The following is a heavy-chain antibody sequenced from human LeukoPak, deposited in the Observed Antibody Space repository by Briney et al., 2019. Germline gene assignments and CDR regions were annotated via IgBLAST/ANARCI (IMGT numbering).Heavy chain of an antibody. CDR2: ISYDGSKK. V-gene: IGHV3-30-3*01. D-gene: IGHD5-12*01. CDR3: AKDRAAEVVTTFDS. CDR1: GSTFSSYV. Sequence: PGGSLRLSCAASGSTFSSYVMYWVRQAPGKGLEWVAQISYDGSKKYYADSVKGRFTISRDNAKNTLSLHMNSLRAEDTSLYYCAKDRAAEVVTTFDSWGQGTLVTVSS. J-gene: IGHJ4*02.